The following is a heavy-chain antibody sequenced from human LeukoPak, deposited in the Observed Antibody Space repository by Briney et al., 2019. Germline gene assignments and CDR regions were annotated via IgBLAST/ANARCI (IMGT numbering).Heavy chain of an antibody. V-gene: IGHV3-30*18. J-gene: IGHJ4*02. CDR1: GFTFSSYV. D-gene: IGHD2-8*01. CDR2: ISYDGSNK. CDR3: AKDNEDY. Sequence: PGRSLRLSCAASGFTFSSYVMHWVRQAPGKGLEWVAIISYDGSNKYYADSVKGRFTISRDNSKNTLYLQMNSLRAEDTAVYYCAKDNEDYWGQGTLVTVSS.